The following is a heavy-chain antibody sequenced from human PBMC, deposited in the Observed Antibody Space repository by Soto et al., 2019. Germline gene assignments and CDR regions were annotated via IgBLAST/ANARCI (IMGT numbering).Heavy chain of an antibody. V-gene: IGHV4-59*01. CDR1: GGSTSGSY. J-gene: IGHJ5*02. CDR2: IHYSGTT. Sequence: SETLSLACNVTGGSTSGSYWSWVRQSPGKGLEWIGYIHYSGTTTYSPSLRSRVTISLDPSESQFSLKLTSVTAADTAIYYCARESIGGWLLSWGRGSLVTVSS. D-gene: IGHD5-12*01. CDR3: ARESIGGWLLS.